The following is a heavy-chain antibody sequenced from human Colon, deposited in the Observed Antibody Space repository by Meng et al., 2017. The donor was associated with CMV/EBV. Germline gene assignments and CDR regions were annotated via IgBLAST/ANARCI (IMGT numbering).Heavy chain of an antibody. CDR1: GYTFTSYG. CDR3: ARGECYYDR. J-gene: IGHJ5*02. D-gene: IGHD1-26*01. V-gene: IGHV1-18*01. CDR2: ISAYNGNT. Sequence: VMLVQAGAGVKKPGGSVKVSCKASGYTFTSYGISWVRQAPGQGLEWMGWISAYNGNTNYADRFEGRVTMTTDTDTSTVFMELRSLTSDDTAEYYCARGECYYDRWGQGTLVTVSS.